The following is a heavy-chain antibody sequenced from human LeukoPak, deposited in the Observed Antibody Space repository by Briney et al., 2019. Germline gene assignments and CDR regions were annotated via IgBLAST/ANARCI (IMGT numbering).Heavy chain of an antibody. V-gene: IGHV1-2*02. CDR3: ARVYYYDSSGGHDAFDI. D-gene: IGHD3-22*01. CDR1: GYTFTGYY. J-gene: IGHJ3*02. Sequence: ASVKVSCEASGYTFTGYYMHWVRQAPGQGLEWMGWVNPNSGGTNYAQKFQGRVTMTRDTSISTDYMELSRLRSDDTAVYYCARVYYYDSSGGHDAFDIWGQGTMVTVSS. CDR2: VNPNSGGT.